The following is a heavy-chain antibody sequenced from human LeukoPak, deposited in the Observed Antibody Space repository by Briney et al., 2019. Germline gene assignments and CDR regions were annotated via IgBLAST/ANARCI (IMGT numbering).Heavy chain of an antibody. CDR2: ISGGGGST. D-gene: IGHD3-16*01. J-gene: IGHJ4*02. V-gene: IGHV3-23*01. CDR1: GFTFNSFA. CDR3: AKNTDSGGGTTDC. Sequence: GGSLRLSCAASGFTFNSFAMSWVRQSPGKGPEWVSAISGGGGSTYYADSMRGRFTISRDNSKNTVYLQMNSLRVEDTAIYYCAKNTDSGGGTTDCWGQGTLVTVSS.